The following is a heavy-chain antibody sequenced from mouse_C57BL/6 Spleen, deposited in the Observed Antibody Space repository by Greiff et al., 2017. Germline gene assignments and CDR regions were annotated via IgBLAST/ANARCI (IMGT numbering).Heavy chain of an antibody. J-gene: IGHJ4*01. V-gene: IGHV1-50*01. Sequence: QVQLQQPGAELVKPGASVKLSCKASGYTFTSYWMQWVKQRPGQGLEWIGEIDPSDSYTNYNQKFKGKATLTVDTSSSTAYMQLSSLTSEDSAVYYCARGGPSMDYWGQGTSVTVSS. CDR2: IDPSDSYT. CDR3: ARGGPSMDY. CDR1: GYTFTSYW.